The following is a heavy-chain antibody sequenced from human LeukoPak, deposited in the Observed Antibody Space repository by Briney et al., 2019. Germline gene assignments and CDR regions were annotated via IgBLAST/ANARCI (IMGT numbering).Heavy chain of an antibody. CDR3: ARGTRPTTVTTFDY. Sequence: ETLSLACAVYGGSFSGYYWSWIRQPPGKGLEWIGEINHSGSTNYNPSLKSRVTISVDTSKNQFSLKLSSVTAADTAVYYCARGTRPTTVTTFDYWGQGTLVAVSS. CDR2: INHSGST. CDR1: GGSFSGYY. D-gene: IGHD4-17*01. V-gene: IGHV4-34*01. J-gene: IGHJ4*02.